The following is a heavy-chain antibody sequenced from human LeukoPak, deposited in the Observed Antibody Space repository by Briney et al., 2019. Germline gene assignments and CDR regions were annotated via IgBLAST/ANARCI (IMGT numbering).Heavy chain of an antibody. Sequence: GASVKVSCKASGYTFTSYGISWVRQAPGQGLEWMGWISAYNGNPNYAQYLQGRVTMTTDTSTSTAYMELRSLRSDDTAVYYCARVGSDRLVVVPAANFDYWGQGTLVTVSS. CDR3: ARVGSDRLVVVPAANFDY. D-gene: IGHD2-2*01. J-gene: IGHJ4*02. V-gene: IGHV1-18*01. CDR2: ISAYNGNP. CDR1: GYTFTSYG.